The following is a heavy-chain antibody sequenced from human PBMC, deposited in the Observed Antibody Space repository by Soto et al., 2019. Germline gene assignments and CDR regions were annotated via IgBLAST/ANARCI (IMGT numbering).Heavy chain of an antibody. CDR3: ARDQENWFDP. V-gene: IGHV4-31*03. CDR2: IYYSGST. Sequence: PSETLSLTCTVSGGSISSGGYYWSWIRQHPGKGLEWIGYIYYSGSTYYNPSLKSRVTISVDTSKNQFSPKLSSVTAADTAVYYCARDQENWFDPWGQGTLVTVSS. J-gene: IGHJ5*02. CDR1: GGSISSGGYY.